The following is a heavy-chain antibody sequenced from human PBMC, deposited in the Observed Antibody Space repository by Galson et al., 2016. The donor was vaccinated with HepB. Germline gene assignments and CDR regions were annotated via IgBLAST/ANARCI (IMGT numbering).Heavy chain of an antibody. Sequence: QSGAEVKKPGESLRISCKGSGYSFTKYWITWVRQMPGKGLEWMGRIDPSDSYTDYSPSFQGHVIISADKSINTAYLQWKSLKASDTAIYYCAKSGTTEWYNNWFNSWGQGMLVTVSS. V-gene: IGHV5-10-1*01. CDR3: AKSGTTEWYNNWFNS. J-gene: IGHJ5*01. D-gene: IGHD3-3*01. CDR1: GYSFTKYW. CDR2: IDPSDSYT.